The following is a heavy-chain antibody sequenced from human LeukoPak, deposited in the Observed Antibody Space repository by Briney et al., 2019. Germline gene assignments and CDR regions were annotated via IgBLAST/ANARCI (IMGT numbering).Heavy chain of an antibody. V-gene: IGHV3-74*01. CDR1: GFTFSNYW. CDR2: INSNGITT. CDR3: AKVPWIDY. J-gene: IGHJ4*02. D-gene: IGHD1-1*01. Sequence: PGGSLRLSCAASGFTFSNYWMHWVRQAPGKGLVWVSRINSNGITTYYADSVKGRFTISRDNSKNTLYLQMNSLRAEDTAVYYCAKVPWIDYWGQGTLVTLSS.